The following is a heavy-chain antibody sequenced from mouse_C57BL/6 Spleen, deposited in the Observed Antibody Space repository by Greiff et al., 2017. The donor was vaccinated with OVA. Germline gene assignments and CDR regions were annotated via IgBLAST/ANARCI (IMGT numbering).Heavy chain of an antibody. CDR1: GYTFTSYG. Sequence: QVQLQQSGAELARPGASVKLSCKASGYTFTSYGISWVKQRTGQGLEWIGEIYPRSGNTYYNEKFKGKATLTADKSSSTAYMELRSLTSEDSAVYFCAFITTVVEGYFDVWGTGTTVTVSS. CDR3: AFITTVVEGYFDV. D-gene: IGHD1-1*01. V-gene: IGHV1-81*01. CDR2: IYPRSGNT. J-gene: IGHJ1*03.